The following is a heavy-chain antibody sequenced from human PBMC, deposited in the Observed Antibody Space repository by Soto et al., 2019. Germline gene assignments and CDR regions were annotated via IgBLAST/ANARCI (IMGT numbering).Heavy chain of an antibody. Sequence: EVQLVESGGGLVQPGGSLRLSCAASGFTFSRHWMSWVRQAPGKGLEWVANIKQDGSEKYYADSVKGRFTISRENAKNALYLQMNSLRAEDTAVYYCVRSPGYCSGGSCYQDDWYFDLWGRGTLVTVSS. J-gene: IGHJ2*01. D-gene: IGHD2-15*01. CDR3: VRSPGYCSGGSCYQDDWYFDL. V-gene: IGHV3-7*01. CDR1: GFTFSRHW. CDR2: IKQDGSEK.